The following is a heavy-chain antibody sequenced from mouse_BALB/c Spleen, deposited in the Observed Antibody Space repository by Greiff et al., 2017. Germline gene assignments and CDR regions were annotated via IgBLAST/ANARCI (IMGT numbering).Heavy chain of an antibody. CDR2: ISYSGST. D-gene: IGHD3-1*01. Sequence: EVKLMESGPSLVKPSQTLSLTCSVTGDSITSGYWNWIRKFPGNKLEYMGYISYSGSTYYNPSLKSRISITRDTSKNQYYLQLNSVTTEDTATYYCARSHGLHWYFDDWGAGTTVTVSS. CDR1: GDSITSGY. J-gene: IGHJ1*01. V-gene: IGHV3-8*02. CDR3: ARSHGLHWYFDD.